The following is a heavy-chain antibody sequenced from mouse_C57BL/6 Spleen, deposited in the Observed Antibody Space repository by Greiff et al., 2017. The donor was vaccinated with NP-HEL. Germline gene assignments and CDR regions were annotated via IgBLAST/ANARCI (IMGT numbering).Heavy chain of an antibody. V-gene: IGHV1-82*01. CDR1: GYAFSSSW. CDR2: IYPGDGDT. CDR3: TRETNSGRFGV. Sequence: QVQLQQSGPELVKPGASVKISCKASGYAFSSSWMNWVKQRPGKGLEWIGRIYPGDGDTNYNGKFKGKATLTADKSSSTAYMQLSSLTSEDSAVYVCTRETNSGRFGVWGAVTPVTVSS. J-gene: IGHJ1*01. D-gene: IGHD3-1*01.